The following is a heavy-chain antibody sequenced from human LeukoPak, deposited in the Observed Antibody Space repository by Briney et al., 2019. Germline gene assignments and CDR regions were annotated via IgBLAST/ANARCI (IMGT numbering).Heavy chain of an antibody. V-gene: IGHV1-8*02. J-gene: IGHJ4*02. Sequence: ASVKVSCKASGYTLTNYEINWVRQATGQGLEWMGWMNPKNGNTGYAQKFQGRVTMTTDTSTSTAYMDLMSLRSDDTAVYYCARWSDYYDRSVYQYYFDYWGQGTLVIVSS. D-gene: IGHD3-22*01. CDR1: GYTLTNYE. CDR3: ARWSDYYDRSVYQYYFDY. CDR2: MNPKNGNT.